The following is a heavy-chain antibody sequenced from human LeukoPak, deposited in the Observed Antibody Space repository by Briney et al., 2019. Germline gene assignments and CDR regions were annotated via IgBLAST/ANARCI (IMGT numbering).Heavy chain of an antibody. D-gene: IGHD2-21*02. V-gene: IGHV4-59*11. CDR1: GASISSHY. CDR2: VFYSGST. J-gene: IGHJ6*03. CDR3: ARDGTYCGGDCYSGGYYYYYMDV. Sequence: SETLSLTCTVSGASISSHYWSWLRQPPGKGLEWIGYVFYSGSTNYNPSLKSRVTISVDTSKNQFSLKLSSVTAADTAVYYCARDGTYCGGDCYSGGYYYYYMDVWGKGTTVTISS.